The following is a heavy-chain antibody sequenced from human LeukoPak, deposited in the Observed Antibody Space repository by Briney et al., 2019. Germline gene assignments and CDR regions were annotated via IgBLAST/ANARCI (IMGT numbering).Heavy chain of an antibody. CDR2: IYYGGST. CDR1: GGFISSSSYY. D-gene: IGHD2-2*01. V-gene: IGHV4-39*01. J-gene: IGHJ6*03. CDR3: ARQGRDAYYYYYYMDV. Sequence: SETLSLTCSVSGGFISSSSYYWGWFRQPPGKGLEWIGTIYYGGSTYYNPSPKSRVTISVDTSKNQFSLKLSSVTAADTAVYYCARQGRDAYYYYYYMDVWGKGTTVTVSS.